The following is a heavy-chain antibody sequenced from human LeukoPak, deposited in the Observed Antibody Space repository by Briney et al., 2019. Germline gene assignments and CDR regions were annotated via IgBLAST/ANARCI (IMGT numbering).Heavy chain of an antibody. CDR3: ARIHEGEGMFDY. CDR1: GFTVSSNY. V-gene: IGHV3-53*01. J-gene: IGHJ4*02. Sequence: GGSLRLSCAASGFTVSSNYMSWVRQAPGKGLEWVSVIYSGGSTYYADSVKGRFTISGDNSKNTLYLQMNSLRAEDTVVYYCARIHEGEGMFDYWGQGTLVTVSS. CDR2: IYSGGST.